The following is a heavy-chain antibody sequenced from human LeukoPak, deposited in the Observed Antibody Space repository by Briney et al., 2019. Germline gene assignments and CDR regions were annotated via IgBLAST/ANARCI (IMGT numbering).Heavy chain of an antibody. CDR2: ILYDGSNK. CDR3: AKDLPPGGGFDY. J-gene: IGHJ4*02. CDR1: RFPFSSFG. V-gene: IGHV3-30*02. D-gene: IGHD3-16*01. Sequence: PGGSLRLSCAASRFPFSSFGIHWVRQVPGKGLEWVAFILYDGSNKYYSDSVKGRFTISRDNSKNTLYLQMNNLRDEDTAVYYCAKDLPPGGGFDYWGQGTLVTVSA.